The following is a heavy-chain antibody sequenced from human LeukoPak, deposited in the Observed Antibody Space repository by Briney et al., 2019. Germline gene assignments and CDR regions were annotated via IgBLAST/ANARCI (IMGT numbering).Heavy chain of an antibody. J-gene: IGHJ4*02. V-gene: IGHV3-74*01. CDR1: GFTFSTYW. Sequence: GGSLRLSCAASGFTFSTYWLHWVRQAPGKGLVWVSRINPDGSRRDYADSVKGRFTISRDNAKNTLYLQMNSLRAEDTAVYYCAVLTSMVEQYWGQGTLVTVSS. CDR2: INPDGSRR. CDR3: AVLTSMVEQY. D-gene: IGHD3-10*01.